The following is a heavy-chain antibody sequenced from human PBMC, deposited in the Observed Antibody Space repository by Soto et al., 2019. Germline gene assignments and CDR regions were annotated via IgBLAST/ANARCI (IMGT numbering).Heavy chain of an antibody. D-gene: IGHD2-15*01. J-gene: IGHJ5*02. CDR1: GYTLSEVS. CDR2: FDPENDET. V-gene: IGHV1-24*01. Sequence: ASVKVSCKVSGYTLSEVSIHWVRQTPGKGLEWMGGFDPENDETSYAQKFQGRVTLTEDTSTDTAYLELSSLRSEDTAIYYCAIAAHCSGATCYSDYNWFDPWGQGTLVTVSS. CDR3: AIAAHCSGATCYSDYNWFDP.